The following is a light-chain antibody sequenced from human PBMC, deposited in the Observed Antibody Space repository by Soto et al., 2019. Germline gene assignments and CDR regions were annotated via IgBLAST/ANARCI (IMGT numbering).Light chain of an antibody. CDR2: DAS. J-gene: IGKJ1*01. CDR1: QSISSW. V-gene: IGKV1-5*01. CDR3: QQYNSYSRT. Sequence: DIQMTQSPSTLSSSVGYRFTITCRASQSISSWLAWYQQKPGKAPKLLIYDASSLESGVPSRFSGSGSGTEFTLTISSLQPDDFATYYCQQYNSYSRTFGQGTKVDIK.